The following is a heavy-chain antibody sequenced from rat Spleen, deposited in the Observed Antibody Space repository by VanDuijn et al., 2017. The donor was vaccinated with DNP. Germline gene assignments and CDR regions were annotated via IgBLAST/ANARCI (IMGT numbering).Heavy chain of an antibody. Sequence: EVQLVESGGGLVLPGRSLKLSCTASGFSFSNSGMAWVRQAPTKGLEWVASITKSGGTTYYRDSVKGRFTISRDNAKTTLYLQMDSLRSEDTATYYCTRRSAEGISWFAYWGQGTLVTVSS. V-gene: IGHV5S13*01. CDR3: TRRSAEGISWFAY. D-gene: IGHD1-11*01. CDR1: GFSFSNSG. J-gene: IGHJ3*01. CDR2: ITKSGGTT.